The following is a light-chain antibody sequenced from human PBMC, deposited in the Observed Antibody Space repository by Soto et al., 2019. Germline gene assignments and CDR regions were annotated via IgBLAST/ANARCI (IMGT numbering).Light chain of an antibody. J-gene: IGKJ1*01. Sequence: EIVLTQSPGTLSLSPGERATLSCRASQSVSSNFLAWYRQKPGQAHRLLIYGASNSATGIPDRFSGSGSGTDFTLTISRLEPEDFAVYYCQQYGDSPRTFGQGTKVDIK. CDR3: QQYGDSPRT. CDR2: GAS. V-gene: IGKV3-20*01. CDR1: QSVSSNF.